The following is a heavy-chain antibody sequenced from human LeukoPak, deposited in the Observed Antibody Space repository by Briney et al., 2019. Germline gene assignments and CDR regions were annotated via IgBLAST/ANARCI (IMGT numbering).Heavy chain of an antibody. J-gene: IGHJ4*02. CDR3: ARDLGYCSGGSCSPGGYFDY. CDR1: GGSISSGGYY. V-gene: IGHV4-31*03. CDR2: XXXXRST. Sequence: SETLSLTCTVSGGSISSGGYYWSWIRQHPGKGXXXXXXXXXXRSTYYNPSLKSRVTISVDTSKNQFSLKLSSVTAADTAVYYCARDLGYCSGGSCSPGGYFDYWGQGTLVTVSS. D-gene: IGHD2-15*01.